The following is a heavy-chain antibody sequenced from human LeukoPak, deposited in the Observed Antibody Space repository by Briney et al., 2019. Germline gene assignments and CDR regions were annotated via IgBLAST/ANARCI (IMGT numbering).Heavy chain of an antibody. Sequence: GGSLRLSCAASGFTFSGSAMHWVRQAPGKGLEWVAFIRYDGSNKYYADSVKGRFTISRDNSKNTLYLQMNSLRAEDTAVYYCAKVASVGRYCSGGSCYENWFDPWGQGTLVTVSS. D-gene: IGHD2-15*01. J-gene: IGHJ5*02. CDR3: AKVASVGRYCSGGSCYENWFDP. V-gene: IGHV3-30*02. CDR1: GFTFSGSA. CDR2: IRYDGSNK.